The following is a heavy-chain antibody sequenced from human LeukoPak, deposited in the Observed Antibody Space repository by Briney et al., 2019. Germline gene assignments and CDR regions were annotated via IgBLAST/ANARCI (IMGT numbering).Heavy chain of an antibody. CDR3: ARRAGDYSHPYDY. Sequence: PGGSLRLSCAASGFTFSSYGMHWVRQAPGKGLEWVSRINSDGINTSYADSVKGRFTISRDNSKNTLYLQMNSLRAGDTAVYYCARRAGDYSHPYDYWGQGTLVTVSS. J-gene: IGHJ4*02. CDR1: GFTFSSYG. D-gene: IGHD3-22*01. V-gene: IGHV3-74*01. CDR2: INSDGINT.